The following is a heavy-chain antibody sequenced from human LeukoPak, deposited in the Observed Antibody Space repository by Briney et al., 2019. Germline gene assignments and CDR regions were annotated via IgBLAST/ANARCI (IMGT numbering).Heavy chain of an antibody. CDR1: GDSIIGSY. V-gene: IGHV4-59*01. D-gene: IGHD3-22*01. J-gene: IGHJ4*02. CDR2: IYYGVDT. Sequence: SETLSLTCTVSGDSIIGSYWSWIRQAPGKGLEWIGYIYYGVDTDYNPSLKRRVTISVDMSKKQFSLGLTSVTAADTAVYYCAKRRYSDSSGYNPTYYFDYWGQGILVTVSS. CDR3: AKRRYSDSSGYNPTYYFDY.